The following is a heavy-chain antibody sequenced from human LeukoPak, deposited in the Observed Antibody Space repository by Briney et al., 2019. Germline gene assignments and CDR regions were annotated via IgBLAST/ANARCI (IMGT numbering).Heavy chain of an antibody. CDR3: ARRGYDSYFDY. CDR2: INGSGTNL. V-gene: IGHV3-11*04. D-gene: IGHD5-12*01. J-gene: IGHJ4*02. CDR1: GFTFSDSF. Sequence: KPGGSLRLSCAASGFTFSDSFMSWIRQAPGKGLQWLAYINGSGTNLYYADAVRGRFTISRDNAKNSLYLQMNSLRADDTAIYYCARRGYDSYFDYWGQGTLVTVSS.